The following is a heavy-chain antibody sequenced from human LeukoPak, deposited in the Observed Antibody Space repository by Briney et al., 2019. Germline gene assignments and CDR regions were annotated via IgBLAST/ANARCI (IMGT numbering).Heavy chain of an antibody. Sequence: SETLSLTCTVSGGSISSYYWSWIRQPPGKGLEWIGYIYYSGSTNYNPSLKSRVTISVDTSKNQFSLKLSSVTAAGTAVYYCARGEDTAMVPYYWGQGTLVTVSS. V-gene: IGHV4-59*01. D-gene: IGHD5-18*01. CDR3: ARGEDTAMVPYY. CDR2: IYYSGST. CDR1: GGSISSYY. J-gene: IGHJ4*02.